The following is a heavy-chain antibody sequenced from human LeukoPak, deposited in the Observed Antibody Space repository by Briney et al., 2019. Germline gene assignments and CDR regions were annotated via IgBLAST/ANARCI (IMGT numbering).Heavy chain of an antibody. V-gene: IGHV4-38-2*02. CDR2: IYYSGST. CDR3: ARDHYGSGSYSLGY. Sequence: SETLSLTCIVSDYSISRGHYWGWIRQSPEKGLEWIGYIYYSGSTNYNPSLKSRVTISVDTSKNQFSLKLSSVTAADTAVYYCARDHYGSGSYSLGYWGQGTLVTVSS. CDR1: DYSISRGHY. D-gene: IGHD3-10*01. J-gene: IGHJ4*02.